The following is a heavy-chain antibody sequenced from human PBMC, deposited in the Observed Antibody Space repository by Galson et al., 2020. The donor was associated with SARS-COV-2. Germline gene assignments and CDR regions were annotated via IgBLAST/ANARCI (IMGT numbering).Heavy chain of an antibody. CDR1: GGSISSYY. D-gene: IGHD3-16*01. CDR3: ASRTVDYFWGEFDY. CDR2: IYYSGST. Sequence: SETLSLTCPVSGGSISSYYWSWIRQPPGKGLEWIGYIYYSGSTNYNPSLKSRVTISVDTSKNQFSLKLSSVTAADTAVYYCASRTVDYFWGEFDYWGQGTLVTVSS. V-gene: IGHV4-59*01. J-gene: IGHJ4*02.